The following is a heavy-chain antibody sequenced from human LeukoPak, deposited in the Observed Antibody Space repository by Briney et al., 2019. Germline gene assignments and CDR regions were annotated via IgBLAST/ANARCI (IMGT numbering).Heavy chain of an antibody. D-gene: IGHD6-13*01. CDR1: GFTFSSYW. V-gene: IGHV3-74*01. J-gene: IGHJ4*02. CDR3: ARKAAGLTFDY. Sequence: GGSLRLSCAASGFTFSSYWMHWVRQAPGKGLVWVSRINSDGSSTNYADSVKGRFTTSRGNAENTLYLQMNSLRAEDTAVYYCARKAAGLTFDYWGQGTLVTVSS. CDR2: INSDGSST.